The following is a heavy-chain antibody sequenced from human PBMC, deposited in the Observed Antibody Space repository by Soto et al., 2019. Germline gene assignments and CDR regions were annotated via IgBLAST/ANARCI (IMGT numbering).Heavy chain of an antibody. V-gene: IGHV4-34*01. J-gene: IGHJ6*03. CDR3: ARGPRITMVRGVRGYYYYYYMDV. Sequence: SETLSLTCAVYGGSFSGYYWSWIRQPPGKGLEWIGEINHSGSTNYNPTLKSRVTISVDTSKNQFSLKLSSVTAADTAVYYCARGPRITMVRGVRGYYYYYYMDVWGKGTTVTVSS. CDR2: INHSGST. CDR1: GGSFSGYY. D-gene: IGHD3-10*01.